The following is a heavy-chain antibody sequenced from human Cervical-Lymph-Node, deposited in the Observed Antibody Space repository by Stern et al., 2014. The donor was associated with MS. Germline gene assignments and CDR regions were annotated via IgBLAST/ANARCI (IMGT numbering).Heavy chain of an antibody. Sequence: EVQLVQSGGGLVQPGRSLRLSCAASGFTFDDYAMHWVRQAPGKGLEWVSRISWNSGSIAYADSVKGRFTISRDNARNSLYLQMNSLRAEDTALYYCARDDGTVGPNSFDYWGQGTLVTVSS. D-gene: IGHD4-17*01. CDR3: ARDDGTVGPNSFDY. J-gene: IGHJ4*02. CDR2: ISWNSGSI. V-gene: IGHV3-9*01. CDR1: GFTFDDYA.